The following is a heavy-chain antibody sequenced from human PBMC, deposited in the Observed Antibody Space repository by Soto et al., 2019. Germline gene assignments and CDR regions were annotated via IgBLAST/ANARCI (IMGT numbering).Heavy chain of an antibody. CDR3: ARDLNTAMAPDAFDI. Sequence: ASVNVSCKASGYTFTSYGISWVRQAPGQGLEWMGWISAYNGNTNYAQKLQGRVTMTTDTSTSTAYMELRSLRSDDTAVYYCARDLNTAMAPDAFDIWGQGTMVTVSS. D-gene: IGHD5-18*01. CDR2: ISAYNGNT. J-gene: IGHJ3*02. CDR1: GYTFTSYG. V-gene: IGHV1-18*01.